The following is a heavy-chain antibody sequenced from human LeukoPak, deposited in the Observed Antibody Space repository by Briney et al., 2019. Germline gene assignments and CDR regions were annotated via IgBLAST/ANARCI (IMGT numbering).Heavy chain of an antibody. CDR2: IKQDGSEK. D-gene: IGHD2-2*02. Sequence: GGSLRLSRAAPVVSFSSYWMSWVRQAPGKGLEWVANIKQDGSEKYYVDSVKGRFTISRDNAKNSLYLQMNSLRAEDTAVYYCARDADVVVPAAIPKIFDYWGQGTLVTVSS. CDR1: VVSFSSYW. V-gene: IGHV3-7*01. J-gene: IGHJ4*02. CDR3: ARDADVVVPAAIPKIFDY.